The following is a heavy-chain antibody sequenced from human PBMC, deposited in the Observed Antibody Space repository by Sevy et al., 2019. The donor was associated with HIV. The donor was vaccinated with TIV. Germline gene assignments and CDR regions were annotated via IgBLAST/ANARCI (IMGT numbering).Heavy chain of an antibody. D-gene: IGHD1-26*01. V-gene: IGHV4-59*08. Sequence: SETRSLTCTVSGGSITSLYRNWIRQPPGKGLEWIANIYYNGHINYNPSLKSRVTLSLDTSKNQFSLRLSSVTAADTAMYYCAGENAWGRGYSWGQGTLVTVSS. CDR2: IYYNGHI. J-gene: IGHJ4*02. CDR3: AGENAWGRGYS. CDR1: GGSITSLY.